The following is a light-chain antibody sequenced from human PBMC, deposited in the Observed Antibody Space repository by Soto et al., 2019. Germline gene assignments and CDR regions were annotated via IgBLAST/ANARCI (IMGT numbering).Light chain of an antibody. V-gene: IGLV1-44*01. CDR3: AAWDDSMSGYV. CDR1: ISDSGSKT. CDR2: SDD. J-gene: IGLJ1*01. Sequence: QSVLTQPPSASGTPGQGVTISCTGSISDSGSKTVTWYQQFPGTAPQLLIYSDDQRPSGVPDRFSGSKSGTSASLAISGLQAEDEADYYCAAWDDSMSGYVFGTGTKVTVL.